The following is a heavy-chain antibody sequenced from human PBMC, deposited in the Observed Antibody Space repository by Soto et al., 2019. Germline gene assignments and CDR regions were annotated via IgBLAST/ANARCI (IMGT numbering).Heavy chain of an antibody. J-gene: IGHJ3*02. Sequence: SQTLSLTCPISGDSVSSNSAAWNWISQSPSRGLEWLGRTYYRSKWYNDYAVSLKSRITINPHTSKNQFSLQLSSVTPEDTAVYYCARAGEDIVVVLAAIFGAFEIWGQGTIITVAS. CDR2: TYYRSKWYN. D-gene: IGHD2-2*02. V-gene: IGHV6-1*01. CDR1: GDSVSSNSAA. CDR3: ARAGEDIVVVLAAIFGAFEI.